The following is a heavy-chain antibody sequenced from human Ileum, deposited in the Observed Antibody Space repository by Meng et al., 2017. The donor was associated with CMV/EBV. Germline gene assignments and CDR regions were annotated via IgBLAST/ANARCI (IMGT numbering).Heavy chain of an antibody. CDR3: GRHVDSCYSL. CDR2: TKKKDNKYTT. V-gene: IGHV3-72*01. D-gene: IGHD2-21*01. Sequence: CAGFSRTFSDHYIGWVRQAPGKGLEWVARTKKKDNKYTTAYPASVKGRFSISSDDSKNLMFLQMNPLNTEETAVYYCGRHVDSCYSLWGQGTLVTVSS. J-gene: IGHJ4*02. CDR1: SRTFSDHY.